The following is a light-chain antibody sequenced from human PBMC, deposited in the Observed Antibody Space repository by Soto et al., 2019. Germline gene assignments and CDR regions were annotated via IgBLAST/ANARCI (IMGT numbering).Light chain of an antibody. CDR3: CSYAGGYIFV. CDR2: DVT. Sequence: QSALTQPRSVSGSPGQSVSISCTGTRSDFGGYNYVSWYQQYPGKAPKLMIYDVTERPSGVPDRFSGSKSGNTASLTISGLQAEDEADYFCCSYAGGYIFVFGTGTKV. CDR1: RSDFGGYNY. V-gene: IGLV2-11*01. J-gene: IGLJ1*01.